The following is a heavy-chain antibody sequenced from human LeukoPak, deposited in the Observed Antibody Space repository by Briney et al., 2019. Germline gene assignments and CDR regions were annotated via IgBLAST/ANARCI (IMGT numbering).Heavy chain of an antibody. Sequence: ASVKVSCKASGYTFTSYGISWVRQAPGQGLEWMGWINPNNDVTHYAQKFQGRVTMTGDTSISTAYMELSRLRSDDTAVYYCARVQFHCTNGVCYTLRYNWFDPWGQGTLVTVSS. CDR2: INPNNDVT. D-gene: IGHD2-8*01. J-gene: IGHJ5*02. CDR3: ARVQFHCTNGVCYTLRYNWFDP. CDR1: GYTFTSYG. V-gene: IGHV1-2*02.